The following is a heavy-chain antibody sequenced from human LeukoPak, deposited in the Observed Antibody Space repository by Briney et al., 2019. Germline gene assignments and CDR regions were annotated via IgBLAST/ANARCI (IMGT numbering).Heavy chain of an antibody. V-gene: IGHV3-30*03. CDR2: ISYHGSND. Sequence: GGSLRLSCAASGFAFSNYAIHWVRQAPGKGLEWVAVISYHGSNDHYADSVRGRFTISRDNSKNTLYLQMNSLRAEDTAVYYCARGPGNWHDAYYYFYGMDIWGQGTTVTVSS. D-gene: IGHD1-1*01. CDR1: GFAFSNYA. CDR3: ARGPGNWHDAYYYFYGMDI. J-gene: IGHJ6*02.